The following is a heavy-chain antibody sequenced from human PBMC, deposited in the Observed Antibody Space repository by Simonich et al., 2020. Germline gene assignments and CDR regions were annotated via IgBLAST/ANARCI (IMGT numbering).Heavy chain of an antibody. Sequence: QVQLVQSGAEVKKPGASVKVSCKASGDTFTGYYMHWVRQAPGQGLEWMGWINPNSVGTNYAQKVQGRVTMTRDTSISTAYMELSRLRSDDTAVYYCASSKLATIDYWGQGTLVTVSS. V-gene: IGHV1-2*02. CDR1: GDTFTGYY. D-gene: IGHD5-12*01. CDR3: ASSKLATIDY. J-gene: IGHJ4*02. CDR2: INPNSVGT.